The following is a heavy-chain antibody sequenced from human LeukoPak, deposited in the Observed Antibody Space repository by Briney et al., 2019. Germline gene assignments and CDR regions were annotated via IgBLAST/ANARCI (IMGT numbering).Heavy chain of an antibody. CDR3: AKKDGDF. CDR2: IYTSGST. CDR1: GVSISSGSYY. Sequence: SETLSLTSTVSGVSISSGSYYWSWLRQPAGKGLEWIGRIYTSGSTNYNPSLKSRVTVSVDTSKTQFSLKLSSVTAADTAVYYCAKKDGDFWGQGTLVSVSS. V-gene: IGHV4-61*02. J-gene: IGHJ4*02.